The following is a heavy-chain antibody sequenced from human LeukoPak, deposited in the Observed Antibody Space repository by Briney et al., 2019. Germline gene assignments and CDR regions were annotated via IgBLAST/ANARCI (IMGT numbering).Heavy chain of an antibody. CDR3: ARDGGDYDEYAFDI. CDR2: ISYDGSNK. Sequence: GRSLRLSCAASGFTFSSYAMHWVRQAPGKGLEWVAVISYDGSNKYYADSVKGRFTISRDNSKNTLYLQMNSLRAEDTAVYYCARDGGDYDEYAFDIWGQGTMVTVSS. J-gene: IGHJ3*02. D-gene: IGHD4-17*01. CDR1: GFTFSSYA. V-gene: IGHV3-30-3*01.